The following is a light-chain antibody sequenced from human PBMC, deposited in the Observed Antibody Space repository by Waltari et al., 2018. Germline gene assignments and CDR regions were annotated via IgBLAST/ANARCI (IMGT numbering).Light chain of an antibody. CDR3: QQANTNTFPPT. CDR2: GAS. CDR1: QSISSN. Sequence: EIVMTQSPVTLSVSPGERATLSCRASQSISSNLAWYQQKPGQSPRLLIHGASTRATGIPARFSGSGSGTDFTLTISSLQPDDFATYYCQQANTNTFPPTFGQGTKVEIK. V-gene: IGKV3-15*01. J-gene: IGKJ1*01.